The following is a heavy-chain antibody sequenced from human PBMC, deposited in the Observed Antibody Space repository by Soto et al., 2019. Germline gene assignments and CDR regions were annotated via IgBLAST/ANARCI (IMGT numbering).Heavy chain of an antibody. CDR3: EKDHDPGSHSPLLTS. V-gene: IGHV3-33*06. J-gene: IGHJ4*02. CDR2: TWSGGRGE. Sequence: PGGSLRLSCAASGFTFSHYGIHWVRQAPGKGLEWVAVTWSGGRGEYYADSVRGRFTISRDNSKTTVYLQMNSLRVEDTAVYYCEKDHDPGSHSPLLTSRGQGPLVTVSP. CDR1: GFTFSHYG. D-gene: IGHD2-15*01.